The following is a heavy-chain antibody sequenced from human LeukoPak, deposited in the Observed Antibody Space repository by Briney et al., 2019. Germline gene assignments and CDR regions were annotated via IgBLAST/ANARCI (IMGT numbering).Heavy chain of an antibody. Sequence: GGSLRLSCAASGFTFSSYEMNWVRQAPGKGLEWVSYISSSGSTIYYADSVKGRFTISRDNAKNSLYLQMNSLRAEDTAVYYCAKSVVVAATGDRFDYWGQGTLVTVSS. D-gene: IGHD2-15*01. CDR2: ISSSGSTI. J-gene: IGHJ4*02. V-gene: IGHV3-48*03. CDR1: GFTFSSYE. CDR3: AKSVVVAATGDRFDY.